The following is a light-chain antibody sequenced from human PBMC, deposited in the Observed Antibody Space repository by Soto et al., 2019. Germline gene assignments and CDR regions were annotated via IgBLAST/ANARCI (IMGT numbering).Light chain of an antibody. V-gene: IGLV2-14*03. J-gene: IGLJ1*01. Sequence: QSVLTQPASVSGSPGLSIAISCTGTSSDVGGYNYVSWYQQHPGKATKLIIYDVSNRPSGVSNRFSGSKSGNTASLTISGLQAEVEADYYCSSFTSSSTRVFGTGTKVTVL. CDR1: SSDVGGYNY. CDR2: DVS. CDR3: SSFTSSSTRV.